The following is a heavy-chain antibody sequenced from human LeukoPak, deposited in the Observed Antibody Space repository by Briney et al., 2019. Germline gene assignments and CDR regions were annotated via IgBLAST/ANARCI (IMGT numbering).Heavy chain of an antibody. Sequence: PGGSLRLSCAASGFTLSSYGMHWVRQAPGKGLEWVAVISYDGSNKYYADSVKGRFTISRDNSKNTLYLQMNSLRAEDTAVYYCAREMAYNPDYFDYWGQGTLVTVSS. CDR3: AREMAYNPDYFDY. CDR1: GFTLSSYG. J-gene: IGHJ4*02. D-gene: IGHD5-24*01. V-gene: IGHV3-30*03. CDR2: ISYDGSNK.